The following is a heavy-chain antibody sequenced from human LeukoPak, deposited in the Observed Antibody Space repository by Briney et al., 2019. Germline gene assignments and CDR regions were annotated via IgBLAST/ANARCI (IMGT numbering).Heavy chain of an antibody. CDR3: AGGGWWQAYFDY. D-gene: IGHD2-15*01. V-gene: IGHV4-30-2*01. J-gene: IGHJ4*02. CDR1: GGSISGGGYS. CDR2: IYHSGST. Sequence: SETLSLTCAVSGGSISGGGYSWSWIRQPPGKGLEWIGYIYHSGSTYYNPSLKSRVTISLDRSKNQCSLKLSSVTAADTAVYYCAGGGWWQAYFDYWGQGTLVTVSS.